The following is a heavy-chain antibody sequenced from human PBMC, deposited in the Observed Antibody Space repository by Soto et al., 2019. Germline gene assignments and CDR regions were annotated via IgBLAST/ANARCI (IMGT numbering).Heavy chain of an antibody. V-gene: IGHV4-30-4*01. CDR2: IYYSGST. CDR1: GGSISSGDYC. J-gene: IGHJ5*02. CDR3: ASVRTKIRWFDP. D-gene: IGHD2-8*01. Sequence: QVQLKESGPGLGKPSQTLSLACTVSGGSISSGDYCWSWIRHPPGKGLEWIGYIYYSGSTYYNPSIKSRFTISVDTSKNQCSLKLSSVTNADPAVYYCASVRTKIRWFDPWGQGTLVTVFS.